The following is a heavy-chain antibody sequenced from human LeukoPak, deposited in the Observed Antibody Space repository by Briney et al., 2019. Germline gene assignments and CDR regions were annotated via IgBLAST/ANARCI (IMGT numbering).Heavy chain of an antibody. V-gene: IGHV4-34*01. CDR1: GGSFSGYY. D-gene: IGHD1-26*01. Sequence: SETLSLTCAVYGGSFSGYYWSWIRQPPGKGLEWIGEVNHSGSTNYNPSLKSRVTISVDTSKNQFSLKLSSVTAADTAVYFCARVSSGSYYMDVWGKGTTVTVS. J-gene: IGHJ6*03. CDR3: ARVSSGSYYMDV. CDR2: VNHSGST.